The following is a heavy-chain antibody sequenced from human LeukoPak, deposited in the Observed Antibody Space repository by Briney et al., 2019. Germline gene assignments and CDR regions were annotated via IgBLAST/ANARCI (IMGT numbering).Heavy chain of an antibody. CDR1: EFPFSDSW. D-gene: IGHD1/OR15-1a*01. J-gene: IGHJ6*04. CDR3: AGGNSMNV. CDR2: IKKDGSGI. V-gene: IGHV3-7*03. Sequence: SGGSLRLSCAVFEFPFSDSWMYWVRQAPRKGLEGVANIKKDGSGISYVDSVQGRFIISRDNAKNSLYPQMNSLRVEDTAVYFCAGGNSMNVWGKGTAVTVSS.